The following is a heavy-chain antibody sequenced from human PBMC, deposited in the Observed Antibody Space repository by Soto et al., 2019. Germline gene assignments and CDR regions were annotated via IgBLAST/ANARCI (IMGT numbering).Heavy chain of an antibody. V-gene: IGHV4-59*01. CDR1: GGSISSYY. D-gene: IGHD6-13*01. J-gene: IGHJ5*02. Sequence: SQTLSLTCTVSGGSISSYYWSWIRQPPGKGLEWIGYIYYSGSTNYNPSLKSRVTISVDTSKNQFSLKLSSVTAADTAVYYCARSFTTSRWSPKCFDPCGQGTLRTVSS. CDR2: IYYSGST. CDR3: ARSFTTSRWSPKCFDP.